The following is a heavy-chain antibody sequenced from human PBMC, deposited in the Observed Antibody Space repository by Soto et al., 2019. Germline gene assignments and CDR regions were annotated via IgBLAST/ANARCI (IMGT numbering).Heavy chain of an antibody. V-gene: IGHV3-15*01. CDR3: TGVGVAKSGTHYYYYGMDV. J-gene: IGHJ6*02. Sequence: PGGSLRLSCAASGFTFSNAWMSWVRQAPGKGLEWVGRIKSKTDGGTTDYAAPVKGRFTISRDDSKNTLYLQMNSLKTEDTAVYYCTGVGVAKSGTHYYYYGMDVWGQGTTVTVSS. CDR1: GFTFSNAW. D-gene: IGHD3-3*01. CDR2: IKSKTDGGTT.